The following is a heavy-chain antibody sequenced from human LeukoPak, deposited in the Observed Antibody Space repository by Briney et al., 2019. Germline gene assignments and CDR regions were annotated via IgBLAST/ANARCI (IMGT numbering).Heavy chain of an antibody. V-gene: IGHV1-2*02. CDR1: GYTFTGYY. D-gene: IGHD3-3*01. J-gene: IGHJ1*01. Sequence: GASVKVSCKASGYTFTGYYMHWVRQAPGQGLEWMGWINPNSGGINYAQKFQGRVTMTRDTSISTAYMELSRLRSDDTAVYYCARVFGPLGLAAEYFQYWGQGTLVTVSS. CDR2: INPNSGGI. CDR3: ARVFGPLGLAAEYFQY.